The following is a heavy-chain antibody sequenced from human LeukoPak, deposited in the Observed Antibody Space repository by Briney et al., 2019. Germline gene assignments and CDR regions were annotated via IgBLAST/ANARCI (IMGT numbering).Heavy chain of an antibody. CDR3: ARDRWNYVAHYYGMDV. D-gene: IGHD1-7*01. Sequence: PGGSLRLSCAASGFTFSSYAMSWVRQAPGKGLEWVSAISGSGGSTYYADSVKGRFTISRDNSKNTLYLQMNSLRAEDTAVYYCARDRWNYVAHYYGMDVWGQGTTVTVSS. J-gene: IGHJ6*02. CDR2: ISGSGGST. CDR1: GFTFSSYA. V-gene: IGHV3-23*01.